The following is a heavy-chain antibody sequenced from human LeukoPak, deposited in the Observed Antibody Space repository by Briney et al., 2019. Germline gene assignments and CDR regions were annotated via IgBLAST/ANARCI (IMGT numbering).Heavy chain of an antibody. Sequence: GGSLRLSCAASGFTVSTNYMNWVRQAPGKGLERVSILYSGSSTYYADSVEGRFTIPRDSSKNTLFLQMNDLRAEDTAVYYCARVGDHFHWYLDLWGRGTLVTVSS. CDR1: GFTVSTNY. D-gene: IGHD3-3*02. J-gene: IGHJ2*01. V-gene: IGHV3-53*01. CDR2: LYSGSST. CDR3: ARVGDHFHWYLDL.